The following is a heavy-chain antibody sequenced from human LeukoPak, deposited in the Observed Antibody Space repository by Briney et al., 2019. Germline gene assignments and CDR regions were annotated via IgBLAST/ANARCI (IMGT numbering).Heavy chain of an antibody. D-gene: IGHD5-18*01. CDR3: APRGDIEHSYGYGKWFDP. CDR2: INRSGST. V-gene: IGHV4-34*01. Sequence: SETLSLTCAVYGGSFSDYYWSWIRQPPGKGLEWIGDINRSGSTNYNASLKSRVTISVDTSKNQFSLRLSSVTAADTAVYYCAPRGDIEHSYGYGKWFDPWGQGTRVTVSS. CDR1: GGSFSDYY. J-gene: IGHJ5*02.